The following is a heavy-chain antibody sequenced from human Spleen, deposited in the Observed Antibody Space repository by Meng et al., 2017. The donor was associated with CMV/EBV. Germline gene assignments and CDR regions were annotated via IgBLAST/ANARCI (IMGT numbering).Heavy chain of an antibody. Sequence: GGSLRLSCAASGLTVSVNYMIWVRQAPGKGLEWVSVIYSDGNTLYADSVKGRFTISRDNSKNTLYLQMNSLRGEDTAVYYCARDESVAGQGPYFDSWGQGTLVTVSS. V-gene: IGHV3-53*01. J-gene: IGHJ4*02. D-gene: IGHD6-19*01. CDR3: ARDESVAGQGPYFDS. CDR1: GLTVSVNY. CDR2: IYSDGNT.